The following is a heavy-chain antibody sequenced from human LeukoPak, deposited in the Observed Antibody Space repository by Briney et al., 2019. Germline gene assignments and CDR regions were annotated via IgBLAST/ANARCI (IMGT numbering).Heavy chain of an antibody. CDR1: GFTFSSYA. Sequence: HPGGSLRLSCAASGFTFSSYAMSWVRQAPGKGLEWVSAISGSGGSTYYADSVKGRFTISRDNSKNTLYLQMNSLRAEDTAVYYCAKHNYDILTGFDYWGQGTLVTVSS. D-gene: IGHD3-9*01. CDR2: ISGSGGST. CDR3: AKHNYDILTGFDY. V-gene: IGHV3-23*01. J-gene: IGHJ4*02.